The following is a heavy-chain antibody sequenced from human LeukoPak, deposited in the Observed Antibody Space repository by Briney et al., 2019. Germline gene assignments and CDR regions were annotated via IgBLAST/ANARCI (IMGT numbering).Heavy chain of an antibody. CDR1: GGTLSPYG. D-gene: IGHD3-10*01. V-gene: IGHV3-30*18. CDR2: ISYEGGTQ. J-gene: IGHJ5*02. CDR3: AKEGTPQVSTWYDL. Sequence: GGSLRLSCAASGGTLSPYGMHWVRQAPGKGLEGVAGISYEGGTQHYADSVKGRFIISRDNPRNTLYLQMNILRTEDTAVYYCAKEGTPQVSTWYDLWGQGTQVIVSS.